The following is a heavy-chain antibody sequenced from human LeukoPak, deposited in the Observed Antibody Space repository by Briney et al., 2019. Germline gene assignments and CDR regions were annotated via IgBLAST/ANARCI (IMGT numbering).Heavy chain of an antibody. CDR1: GFTFSSYG. CDR3: AGRSGIAAAGNRAAFDI. J-gene: IGHJ3*02. CDR2: INHSGST. D-gene: IGHD6-13*01. V-gene: IGHV4-34*08. Sequence: GPLRLSCAASGFTFSSYGMHWIRQPPGKGLEWIGEINHSGSTNYNPSLKSRVTISVDTSKNQFSLKLSSVTAADTAVYYCAGRSGIAAAGNRAAFDIWGQGTMVTVSS.